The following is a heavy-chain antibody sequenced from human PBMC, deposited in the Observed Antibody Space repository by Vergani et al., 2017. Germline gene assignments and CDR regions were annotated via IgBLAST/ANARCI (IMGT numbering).Heavy chain of an antibody. CDR2: ISWNSNSI. V-gene: IGHV3-9*02. Sequence: EVQLEESGGGLVLPGRSLRLSCVASGFTSAGYAMHWVRQAPGKGLEWVSGISWNSNSIGYADSVKGRFSISRDNAKNSLYLHMNSLRAEDTAVYYCARDQVVVTGILDYWGQGALVTVSS. D-gene: IGHD2-21*02. J-gene: IGHJ4*02. CDR1: GFTSAGYA. CDR3: ARDQVVVTGILDY.